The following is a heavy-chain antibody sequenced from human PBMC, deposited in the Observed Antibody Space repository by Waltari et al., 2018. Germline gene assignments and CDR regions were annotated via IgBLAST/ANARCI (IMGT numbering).Heavy chain of an antibody. Sequence: QLQLQESGPGLVKASETLSLTCTVSGDSISSSSYYWGWVRQPPGKGLEWIGNMYYGGSTYSNPSLKSRVTISGDTSKSQFSLKLSSVTTADTSMYYCVRHARTTSGGKHFDHWGQGMLVTVSP. D-gene: IGHD2-15*01. J-gene: IGHJ4*02. CDR3: VRHARTTSGGKHFDH. V-gene: IGHV4-39*01. CDR2: MYYGGST. CDR1: GDSISSSSYY.